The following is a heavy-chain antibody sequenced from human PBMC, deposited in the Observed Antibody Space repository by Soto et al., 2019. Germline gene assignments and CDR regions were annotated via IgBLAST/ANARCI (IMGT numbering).Heavy chain of an antibody. D-gene: IGHD3-22*01. CDR2: ISGSGGST. CDR3: AKEKDYYDSSGYYELDY. V-gene: IGHV3-23*01. J-gene: IGHJ4*02. CDR1: GFTFSSYA. Sequence: PGGSLRLSCAASGFTFSSYAMSWVRQAPRKELEWVSAISGSGGSTYYADSVKGRFTISRDNSKNTLYMQMNSLRAEDTAVYYCAKEKDYYDSSGYYELDYWGQGALVTVSS.